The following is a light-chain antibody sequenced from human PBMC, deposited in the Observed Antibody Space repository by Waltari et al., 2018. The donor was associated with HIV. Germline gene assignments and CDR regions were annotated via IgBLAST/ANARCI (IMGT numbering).Light chain of an antibody. CDR1: SSNIGAGYD. CDR2: GNN. V-gene: IGLV1-40*01. Sequence: QSVLTQPPSVSGAPGQRVTISCTGSSSNIGAGYDVHWYQQLPGTAPKLLIYGNNNRPSGLPDRFSGSKSATSASLAITGLQAEDEADYYCQSYDSSLSGWVFGGGTKLTVL. CDR3: QSYDSSLSGWV. J-gene: IGLJ3*02.